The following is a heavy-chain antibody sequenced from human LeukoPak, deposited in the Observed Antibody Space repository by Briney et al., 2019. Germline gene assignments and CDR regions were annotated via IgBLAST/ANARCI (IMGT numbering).Heavy chain of an antibody. CDR2: TYYRSKWYS. V-gene: IGHV6-1*01. J-gene: IGHJ5*02. CDR1: GDSVSSNSAA. CDR3: SRFRDSTPVATDAFDA. D-gene: IGHD4-23*01. Sequence: SQTLSLTCAISGDSVSSNSAAWNWIRQSPSRGLEWLARTYYRSKWYSDYAASVKSRITINPDTSKNQFSLQLNSVTSEDMAVYYCSRFRDSTPVATDAFDAWGQGTLVTVSS.